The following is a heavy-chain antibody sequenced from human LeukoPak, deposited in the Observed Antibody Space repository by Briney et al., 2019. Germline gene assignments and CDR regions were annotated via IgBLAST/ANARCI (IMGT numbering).Heavy chain of an antibody. J-gene: IGHJ6*03. CDR1: GYTFTGYY. V-gene: IGHV1-2*02. D-gene: IGHD3-10*01. CDR2: INPNSGGT. Sequence: ASVKVSCKASGYTFTGYYMHWVRQAPGQGLEWMGWINPNSGGTNYAQKFQGRVTMTRDTSISTAYMELSRLRSDDTAVYYCARGLSGFGGYDYYYMDVWGKGTTVTVSS. CDR3: ARGLSGFGGYDYYYMDV.